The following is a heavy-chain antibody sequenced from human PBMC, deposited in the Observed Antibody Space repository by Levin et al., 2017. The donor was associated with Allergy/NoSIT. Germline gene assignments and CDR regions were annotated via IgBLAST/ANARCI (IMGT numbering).Heavy chain of an antibody. CDR3: AKDQGGAGAGFDY. CDR1: GFTFSSYG. D-gene: IGHD6-13*01. J-gene: IGHJ4*02. V-gene: IGHV3-30*18. CDR2: ISYDGSNK. Sequence: GGSLRLSCAASGFTFSSYGMHWVRQAPGKGLEWVAVISYDGSNKYYGDSVKGRFTISRDNSKNTVYLQMNSLRAEDMAVYYCAKDQGGAGAGFDYWGQGTLVTVSS.